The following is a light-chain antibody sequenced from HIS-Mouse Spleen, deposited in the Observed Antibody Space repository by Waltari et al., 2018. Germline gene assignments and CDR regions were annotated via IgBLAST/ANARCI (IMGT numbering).Light chain of an antibody. CDR2: SNN. V-gene: IGLV1-44*01. J-gene: IGLJ3*02. Sequence: QSVLTQPPSASGTPGQRVTISCSGSSSNIGSNTVNWYQQLPGTAPKLLIYSNNQRPPGVPDRCSGSKSGTSASLAISGLQSEDEADYYCAAWDDSLNGRVFGGGTKLTVL. CDR1: SSNIGSNT. CDR3: AAWDDSLNGRV.